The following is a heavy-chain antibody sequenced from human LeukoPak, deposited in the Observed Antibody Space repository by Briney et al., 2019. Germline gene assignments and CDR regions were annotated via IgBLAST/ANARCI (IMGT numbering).Heavy chain of an antibody. CDR2: ISGYSGHT. D-gene: IGHD6-19*01. J-gene: IGHJ4*02. Sequence: ASVRLSCGASGYTFTSYGVNWVRQAPGQGLEGLMGISGYSGHTNYVQEIQGRVTMTTDTSTNTAYMELRRLRSDDTAVYHCARGLGIAVAGVFDYWGQGSLVTVSS. V-gene: IGHV1-18*04. CDR1: GYTFTSYG. CDR3: ARGLGIAVAGVFDY.